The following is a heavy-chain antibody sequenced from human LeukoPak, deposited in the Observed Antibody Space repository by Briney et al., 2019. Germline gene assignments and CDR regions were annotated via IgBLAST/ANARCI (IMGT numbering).Heavy chain of an antibody. CDR2: ISSSSSYI. D-gene: IGHD3-10*01. CDR1: GFTFDDYG. CDR3: ASLRGGTPGS. J-gene: IGHJ5*02. Sequence: GGSLRLSCAASGFTFDDYGMSWVRQVPGKGLEWVSSISSSSSYIYYADSVKGRFTISRDNAKNSLYLQMNSLRAEDTAVYYCASLRGGTPGSWGQGTLVTVSS. V-gene: IGHV3-21*01.